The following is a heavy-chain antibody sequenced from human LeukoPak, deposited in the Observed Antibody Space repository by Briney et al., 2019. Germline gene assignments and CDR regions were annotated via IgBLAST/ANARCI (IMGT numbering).Heavy chain of an antibody. D-gene: IGHD2-2*01. J-gene: IGHJ3*01. CDR1: GFTVSGTY. Sequence: PGGSLRLSCAASGFTVSGTYISWVRQAPGKGLEWVSVIYSGGATYYADSVKGRFTISRDNSKNTLYLQMDSLRPEDTAVYYCAKRIVVLPEGAFDVWGQGTMVTVSS. CDR3: AKRIVVLPEGAFDV. CDR2: IYSGGAT. V-gene: IGHV3-53*05.